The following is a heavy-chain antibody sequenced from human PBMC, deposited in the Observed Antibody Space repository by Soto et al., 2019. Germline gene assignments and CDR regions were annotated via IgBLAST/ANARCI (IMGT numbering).Heavy chain of an antibody. CDR1: GFTFSSYS. D-gene: IGHD1-7*01. CDR2: ISSSSSYI. J-gene: IGHJ6*02. Sequence: EVQLVESGGGLVKPGGSLRLSCAASGFTFSSYSMNWVRQAPGKGLEWVSSISSSSSYIYYADSVKGRFTISRDNAKNSRYLQMHSLRAEDTAVYYCARDRSGTKSMANYYYYGMDVWGQGTTVTVSS. CDR3: ARDRSGTKSMANYYYYGMDV. V-gene: IGHV3-21*01.